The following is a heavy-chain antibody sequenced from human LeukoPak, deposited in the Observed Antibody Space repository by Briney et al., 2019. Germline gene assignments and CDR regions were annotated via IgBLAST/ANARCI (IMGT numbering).Heavy chain of an antibody. CDR1: GGTFSSYA. J-gene: IGHJ4*02. Sequence: GASVKVSFKASGGTFSSYAISWVRQAPGQGLEWMGRIIPIFGTANYAQKFQGRVTITTDESTSTAYMELSSLRSEDTAVYYCARDHGYGGYAEITYYFDYWGQGTLSPSPQ. CDR2: IIPIFGTA. D-gene: IGHD5-12*01. CDR3: ARDHGYGGYAEITYYFDY. V-gene: IGHV1-69*05.